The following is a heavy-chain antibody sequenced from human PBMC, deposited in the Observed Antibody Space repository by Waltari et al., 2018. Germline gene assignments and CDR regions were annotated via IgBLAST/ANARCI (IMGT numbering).Heavy chain of an antibody. CDR3: ARDPYGDY. D-gene: IGHD3-16*01. CDR2: ISYDGSNK. CDR1: GFTFSSYA. V-gene: IGHV3-30-3*01. Sequence: QVQLVESGGGVVQPGRSLRLSCAAPGFTFSSYAMHWVRQAPGKGLGWVAVISYDGSNKYYADSVKGRFTISRDNSKNTLYLQMNSLRAEDTAVYYCARDPYGDYWGQGTLVTVSS. J-gene: IGHJ4*02.